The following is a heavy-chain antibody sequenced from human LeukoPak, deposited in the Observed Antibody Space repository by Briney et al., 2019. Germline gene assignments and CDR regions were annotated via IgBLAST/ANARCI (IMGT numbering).Heavy chain of an antibody. V-gene: IGHV3-30-3*01. CDR3: AINYYDSGYCFDY. J-gene: IGHJ4*02. CDR2: ITYSRSNK. Sequence: RGSLRLSCAAPGFTFSTSAMHWVRHAPGKGLERVTQITYSRSNKYYANSVKGRFTTSRNNSNNRLYLQMNSLRAEDTAVYYWAINYYDSGYCFDYWGQGNLVTVSS. D-gene: IGHD3-22*01. CDR1: GFTFSTSA.